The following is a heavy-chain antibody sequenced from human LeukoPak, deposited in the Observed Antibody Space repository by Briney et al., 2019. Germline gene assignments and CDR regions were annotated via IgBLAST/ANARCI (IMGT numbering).Heavy chain of an antibody. CDR1: GFTFSSYA. D-gene: IGHD6-6*01. CDR3: AKSSIAAPGAFDI. Sequence: GGSLRLSCAASGFTFSSYAMSWVRQAPGKGLEWVSAISGSGGSTYYADSVKGRFTISRDNSKNTLHLQMNSLRAEDTAVYYCAKSSIAAPGAFDIWGQGTMVTVSS. V-gene: IGHV3-23*01. J-gene: IGHJ3*02. CDR2: ISGSGGST.